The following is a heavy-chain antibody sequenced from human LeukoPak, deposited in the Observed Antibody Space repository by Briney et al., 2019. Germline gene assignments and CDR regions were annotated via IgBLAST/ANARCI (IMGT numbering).Heavy chain of an antibody. D-gene: IGHD2/OR15-2a*01. CDR2: LSDSGAST. CDR1: GFTFNKYA. J-gene: IGHJ5*02. V-gene: IGHV3-23*01. Sequence: LAGGSLRLSCVASGFTFNKYAMTWVGQAPGQGLEWVSGLSDSGASTFYAESVRGRFTISRDNSKNMLYLHINSLRAEDTAVYYCAKDARTGVWNIGDSWFDLWGQGTLVTVSS. CDR3: AKDARTGVWNIGDSWFDL.